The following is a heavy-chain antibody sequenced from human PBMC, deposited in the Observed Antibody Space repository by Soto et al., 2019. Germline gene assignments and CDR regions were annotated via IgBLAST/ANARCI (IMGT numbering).Heavy chain of an antibody. CDR1: GGSISSGGYS. CDR3: ARGRYGYNQVGGY. J-gene: IGHJ4*02. Sequence: SETLSLTCAVSGGSISSGGYSWSWIRQPPGKGLEWIGYMYHSGSTYYNPSLKSRVTISIDRSKNQFSLKLSSVTAADTAVYYCARGRYGYNQVGGYWGQGTPVTVSS. V-gene: IGHV4-30-2*01. CDR2: MYHSGST. D-gene: IGHD5-18*01.